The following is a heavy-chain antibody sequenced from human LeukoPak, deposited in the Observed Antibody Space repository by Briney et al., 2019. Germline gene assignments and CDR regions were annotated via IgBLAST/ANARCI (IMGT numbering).Heavy chain of an antibody. CDR2: IRQDGSEK. J-gene: IGHJ4*02. D-gene: IGHD3-22*01. CDR3: ARPTEGSGSNFDY. V-gene: IGHV3-7*01. Sequence: GGSLRLSCAASGFTFSSYWMSWVRQAPGKGLEWVANIRQDGSEKYYVDSVKGRFTISRDNSKNTLYLQMDSLRAEDTAVYYCARPTEGSGSNFDYWGQGTLVTVSS. CDR1: GFTFSSYW.